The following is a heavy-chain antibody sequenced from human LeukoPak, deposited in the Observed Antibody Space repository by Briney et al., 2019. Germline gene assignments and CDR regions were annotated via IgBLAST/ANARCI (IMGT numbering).Heavy chain of an antibody. Sequence: ASVKVSCKASGYTFTGYYMHWVRQAPGQGLEWMGWINPNSGGTNYAQKFQGRVTMTRDTSISTAYMELSGLRSDDTAVYYCAKFPAGGVVIRDYYFDYWGQGTLVTVSS. D-gene: IGHD3-3*01. CDR2: INPNSGGT. V-gene: IGHV1-2*02. J-gene: IGHJ4*02. CDR1: GYTFTGYY. CDR3: AKFPAGGVVIRDYYFDY.